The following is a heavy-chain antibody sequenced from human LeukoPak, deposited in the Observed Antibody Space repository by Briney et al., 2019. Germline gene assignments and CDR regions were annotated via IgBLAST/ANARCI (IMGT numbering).Heavy chain of an antibody. CDR3: ARITPILDIRQLGPDELDY. D-gene: IGHD5-12*01. CDR2: IYHSGST. V-gene: IGHV4-38-2*02. CDR1: GYSISSGYY. Sequence: SETLSLNGIVSGYSISSGYYWGWIRQPPGKGLEWIGSIYHSGSTYYNPSVKSRVTTAVDTSKNQFSLKLSSVTAAETAVYYCARITPILDIRQLGPDELDYLGERTLVTASP. J-gene: IGHJ4*02.